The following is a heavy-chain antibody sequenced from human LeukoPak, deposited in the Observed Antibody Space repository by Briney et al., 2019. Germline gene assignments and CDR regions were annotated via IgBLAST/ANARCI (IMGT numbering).Heavy chain of an antibody. D-gene: IGHD1-26*01. CDR2: ISAYNGNT. J-gene: IGHJ6*03. Sequence: ASVKVSYKASGYTFTSYGISWVRQAPGQGREGMGWISAYNGNTNYAQKLQGRVTMTTDTSTSTAYMELRSLRSDDTAVYYCARGVYSGSYFSYYYYYMDVWGKGTTVTVSS. V-gene: IGHV1-18*01. CDR3: ARGVYSGSYFSYYYYYMDV. CDR1: GYTFTSYG.